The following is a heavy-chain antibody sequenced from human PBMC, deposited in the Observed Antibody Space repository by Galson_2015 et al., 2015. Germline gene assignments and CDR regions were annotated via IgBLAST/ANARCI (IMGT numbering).Heavy chain of an antibody. CDR2: VSGGGGST. CDR3: AKDVRRYSPAQLYF. J-gene: IGHJ4*02. CDR1: GFTFSSYA. D-gene: IGHD1-1*01. V-gene: IGHV3-23*01. Sequence: SLRLSCAPSGFTFSSYAMNWVRQAPGKGLEWVSVVSGGGGSTDYADSVKGRFTISRDNSNNMLYLQMNSLRAEDTAVYYCAKDVRRYSPAQLYFWGQGTLVTVSS.